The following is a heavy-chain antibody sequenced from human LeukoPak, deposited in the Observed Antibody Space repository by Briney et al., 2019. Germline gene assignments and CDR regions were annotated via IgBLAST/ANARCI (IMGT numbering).Heavy chain of an antibody. CDR2: IIPILGIA. D-gene: IGHD6-13*01. CDR1: GGTFSSYA. CDR3: ARDRDSSSWTDY. J-gene: IGHJ4*02. Sequence: SVKVSFKASGGTFSSYAISWVRQAPGQGLEWMGRIIPILGIANYAQKFQGRVTITADKSTSTAYMELSSLRSEDTAVYYCARDRDSSSWTDYWGQGTLVTVSS. V-gene: IGHV1-69*04.